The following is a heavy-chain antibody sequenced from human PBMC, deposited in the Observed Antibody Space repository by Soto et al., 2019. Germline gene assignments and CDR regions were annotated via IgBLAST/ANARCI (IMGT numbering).Heavy chain of an antibody. D-gene: IGHD3-10*01. Sequence: GGSMRLSCAASGFTFSSYSMSWVRQDPGKGLEWVSGFRTSGDDGTTYYADSVKGRFTISRDNSKNTLFLQMDNLRAEDTAIYYCAKKVNSGPGSQYFYYWGQGTLVTVSS. CDR1: GFTFSSYS. CDR2: FRTSGDDGTT. V-gene: IGHV3-23*01. J-gene: IGHJ4*02. CDR3: AKKVNSGPGSQYFYY.